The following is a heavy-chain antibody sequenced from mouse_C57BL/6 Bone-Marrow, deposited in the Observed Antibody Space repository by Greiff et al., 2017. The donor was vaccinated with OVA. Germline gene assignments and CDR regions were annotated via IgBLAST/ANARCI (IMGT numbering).Heavy chain of an antibody. V-gene: IGHV1-42*01. J-gene: IGHJ3*01. D-gene: IGHD4-1*01. CDR3: ARGGTSPFAY. Sequence: EVQLQQSGPELVKPGASVKISCKASGYSFTGYYMNWVKQSPEKSLEWIGEINPSTGGTTYNQKFKAQATLTVDKSSSTAYMQLKSLTSEDSAVYYCARGGTSPFAYWGQGTLVTVSA. CDR1: GYSFTGYY. CDR2: INPSTGGT.